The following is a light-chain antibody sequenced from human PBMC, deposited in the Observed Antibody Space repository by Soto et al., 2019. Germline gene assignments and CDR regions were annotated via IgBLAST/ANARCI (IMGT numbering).Light chain of an antibody. Sequence: DIHMTQSPSSLSASSGDRVTLPFRASQSISRSLNWYQQKPGKAPNLLIYAASSLQSGVPSRFSGSGSGTDFTLTISSLHPEDFATYFCQQSYSSPPTFGQGTKV. CDR1: QSISRS. V-gene: IGKV1-39*01. J-gene: IGKJ1*01. CDR2: AAS. CDR3: QQSYSSPPT.